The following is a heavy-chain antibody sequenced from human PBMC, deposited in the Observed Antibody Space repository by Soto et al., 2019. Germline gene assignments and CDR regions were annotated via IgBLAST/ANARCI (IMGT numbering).Heavy chain of an antibody. D-gene: IGHD2-15*01. J-gene: IGHJ5*02. CDR2: INPNSGGT. CDR1: GYTFTGYY. CDR3: ARGGGSYPPANWFDP. V-gene: IGHV1-2*04. Sequence: ASVKVSCKASGYTFTGYYMHWVRQAPGQGLEWMGWINPNSGGTNYAQKFQGWVTMTRDTSISTAYMELSRLRSDDTAVYYCARGGGSYPPANWFDPWGQGTLVTVSS.